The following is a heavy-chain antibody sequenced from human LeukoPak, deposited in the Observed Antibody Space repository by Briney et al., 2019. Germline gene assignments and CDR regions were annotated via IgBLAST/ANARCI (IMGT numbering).Heavy chain of an antibody. V-gene: IGHV3-23*01. D-gene: IGHD2-15*01. CDR3: AKGSAGYCSGDNCYPLDY. Sequence: GGSLRLSCAASGFTFSSYAMSWVRQAPGKGLEWVLVISGSGGRTYYADSVKGRFTISRDNSKNTLHLQMNSLRAEDTAIYYCAKGSAGYCSGDNCYPLDYWGQGTLVTVSS. J-gene: IGHJ4*02. CDR2: ISGSGGRT. CDR1: GFTFSSYA.